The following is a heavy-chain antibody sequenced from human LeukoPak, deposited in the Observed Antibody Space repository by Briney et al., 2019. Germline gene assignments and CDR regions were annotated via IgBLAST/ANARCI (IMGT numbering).Heavy chain of an antibody. D-gene: IGHD4-17*01. CDR1: GFTFSSYN. Sequence: GGSLRLSCAASGFTFSSYNMNWVRQSPGKGLEWVSSISSSSSYIYYADSVKGRFTISRDNAKNSLYLQMNSLRAEDTAVYYCARDKNSEITTVDYWGQGTLVNVSS. CDR3: ARDKNSEITTVDY. J-gene: IGHJ4*02. V-gene: IGHV3-21*01. CDR2: ISSSSSYI.